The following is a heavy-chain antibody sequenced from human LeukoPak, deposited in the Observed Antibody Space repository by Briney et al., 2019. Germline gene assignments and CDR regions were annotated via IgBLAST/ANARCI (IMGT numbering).Heavy chain of an antibody. CDR3: AITMIVGVSLDSDY. CDR2: ISGSGGST. V-gene: IGHV3-23*01. Sequence: GGSLRLSCAAPGFTFSSYAMTWVRQAPGKGMEWVSAISGSGGSTYYADSVKGRFTISRDNSKNTLYLQMNSLRAEHPAVYYCAITMIVGVSLDSDYWGQGTLVTVSS. D-gene: IGHD3-22*01. CDR1: GFTFSSYA. J-gene: IGHJ4*02.